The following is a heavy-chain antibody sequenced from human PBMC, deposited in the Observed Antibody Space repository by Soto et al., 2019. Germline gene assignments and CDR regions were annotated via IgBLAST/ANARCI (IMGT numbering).Heavy chain of an antibody. J-gene: IGHJ4*02. Sequence: ESGGGLVQPGGSLRLSCAASGFTFSSYWMSWVRQAPGKGLEWVANIKQDGSEKYYVDSVKGRFTISRDNAKNSLYLQMNSLRAEDTAVYYCARAKVAALRELGSDYWGQGTLVTVSS. CDR1: GFTFSSYW. D-gene: IGHD6-6*01. CDR2: IKQDGSEK. CDR3: ARAKVAALRELGSDY. V-gene: IGHV3-7*03.